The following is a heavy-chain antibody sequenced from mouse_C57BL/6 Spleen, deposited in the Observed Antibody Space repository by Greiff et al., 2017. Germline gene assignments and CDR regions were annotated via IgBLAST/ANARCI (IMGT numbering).Heavy chain of an antibody. D-gene: IGHD2-3*01. CDR3: AREGGIYDVYY. V-gene: IGHV1-50*01. CDR1: GFTFTSYW. Sequence: QVQLKQPGAELVKPGASVKLSCTASGFTFTSYWMPWVQQRPGQGLEWVAEIDPADSYTNYHQNFKGTATLTVDTATSTAYMQLSSLTSEDSAVYYCAREGGIYDVYYWGQGTTLTVSS. CDR2: IDPADSYT. J-gene: IGHJ2*01.